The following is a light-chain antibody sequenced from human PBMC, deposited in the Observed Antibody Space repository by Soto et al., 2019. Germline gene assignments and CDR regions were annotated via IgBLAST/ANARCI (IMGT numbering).Light chain of an antibody. CDR2: GAS. Sequence: EIALTQSPGTLYLSPGKRATLSCRASQSVSSTYLAWYQQKPGQAPRLLTYGASSMATGIPDRFSGSGSETDFTLTISGLVPEDFAVYDCQDYGSLVLTFGGGTKVEIK. CDR3: QDYGSLVLT. CDR1: QSVSSTY. V-gene: IGKV3-20*01. J-gene: IGKJ4*01.